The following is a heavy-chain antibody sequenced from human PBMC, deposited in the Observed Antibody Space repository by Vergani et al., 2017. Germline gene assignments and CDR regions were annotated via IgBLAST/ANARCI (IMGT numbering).Heavy chain of an antibody. V-gene: IGHV3-7*03. CDR2: IKQDGSGK. Sequence: EVQLVESGGGLVQPGGSLRLSCAASGFTFSNYWMSWVRQAPGKRLEWVANIKQDGSGKYYVDSVKGRFTISRDNAKNSLYLQMNSLRAEDTAVCYCARGMGMAGGHDYWGQGTLVTVSS. J-gene: IGHJ4*02. D-gene: IGHD2-8*01. CDR1: GFTFSNYW. CDR3: ARGMGMAGGHDY.